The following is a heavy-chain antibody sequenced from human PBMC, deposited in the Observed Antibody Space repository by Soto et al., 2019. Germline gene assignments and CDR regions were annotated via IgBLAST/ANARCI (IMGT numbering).Heavy chain of an antibody. Sequence: QITLKESGPTLVKPTQTLTLTCTFSGFSLSTSGVGVGWIRQPPGKALEWLALIYWDDDKRYSPSLKSRLTITKDTSKNQVVLTMTNMDPVDTATYYCAHSYCGGGCYPYFDYWGQGTLVTVSS. CDR1: GFSLSTSGVG. CDR3: AHSYCGGGCYPYFDY. V-gene: IGHV2-5*02. D-gene: IGHD2-21*02. J-gene: IGHJ4*02. CDR2: IYWDDDK.